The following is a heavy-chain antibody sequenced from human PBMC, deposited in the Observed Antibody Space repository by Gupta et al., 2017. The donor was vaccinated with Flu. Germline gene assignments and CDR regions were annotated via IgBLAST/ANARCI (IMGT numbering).Heavy chain of an antibody. CDR2: ISGSGRST. Sequence: APGKWLEWVSAISGSGRSTYYADSVKGRFTISKDNSKNTLYLQMNSLRAEDTAVYYCAKLIGYESTSYYYYGMDVWGQGTTVTVSS. CDR3: AKLIGYESTSYYYYGMDV. J-gene: IGHJ6*02. V-gene: IGHV3-23*01. D-gene: IGHD5-12*01.